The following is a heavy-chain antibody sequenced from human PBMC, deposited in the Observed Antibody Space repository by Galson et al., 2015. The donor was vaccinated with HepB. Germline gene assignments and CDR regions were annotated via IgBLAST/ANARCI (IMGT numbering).Heavy chain of an antibody. D-gene: IGHD2-2*01. CDR2: IKQDGSEK. CDR3: ARENSLGVPAAMVYY. Sequence: SLRLSCAASGFTFSSYWMSWVRQAPGKGLEWVANIKQDGSEKYYVDSVKGRFTISRDNAKNSLYLQMNSLRAEDTAVYYCARENSLGVPAAMVYYWGQGTLVTVSS. CDR1: GFTFSSYW. J-gene: IGHJ4*02. V-gene: IGHV3-7*03.